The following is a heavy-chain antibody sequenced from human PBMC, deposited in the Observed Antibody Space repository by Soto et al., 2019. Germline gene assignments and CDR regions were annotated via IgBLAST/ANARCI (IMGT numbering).Heavy chain of an antibody. CDR3: TRKLWYSRRDALDI. CDR2: IGTSGTPT. CDR1: GFTFRNYA. D-gene: IGHD2-15*01. J-gene: IGHJ6*02. Sequence: PGGSLRLSCIASGFTFRNYAMAWVRQAPGEDLEWVSAIGTSGTPTLYADSVKSRFSISRDDSRNTVSLQMNSLGVEDTATYYCTRKLWYSRRDALDIWGQGTTVTVSS. V-gene: IGHV3-23*01.